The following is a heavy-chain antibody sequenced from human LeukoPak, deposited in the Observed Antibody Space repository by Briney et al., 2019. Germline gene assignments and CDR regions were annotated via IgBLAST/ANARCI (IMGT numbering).Heavy chain of an antibody. Sequence: GGSLRLSCVTSGFTFSSYAMSWVRQAPGKGLEWVSSISSSSSYIYYADSVKGRFTISRDNAKNSLYLQMNSLRAEDTAVYYCARAKTTVTTFSDYWGQGTLVTVSS. V-gene: IGHV3-21*01. J-gene: IGHJ4*02. D-gene: IGHD4-17*01. CDR1: GFTFSSYA. CDR3: ARAKTTVTTFSDY. CDR2: ISSSSSYI.